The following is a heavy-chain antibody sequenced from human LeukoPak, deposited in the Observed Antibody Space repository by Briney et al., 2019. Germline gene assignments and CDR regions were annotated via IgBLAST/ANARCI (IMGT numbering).Heavy chain of an antibody. CDR1: GASISRYY. D-gene: IGHD5-24*01. Sequence: SETLSLTCTVSGASISRYYWSWIRQPPGKGLEWIGYTYYSGSTNYNPSLKSRVTISVDTSKNQFSLKLSSVTAADTAVYYCARRERGGYNQNWFDPWGQGTLVTVSS. J-gene: IGHJ5*02. CDR3: ARRERGGYNQNWFDP. CDR2: TYYSGST. V-gene: IGHV4-59*08.